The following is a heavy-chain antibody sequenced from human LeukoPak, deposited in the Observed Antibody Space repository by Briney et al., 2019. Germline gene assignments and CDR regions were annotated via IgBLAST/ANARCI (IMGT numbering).Heavy chain of an antibody. D-gene: IGHD7-27*01. Sequence: SETLSLTCTVSGGSISSGSYYWNWIRQPAGKGLEWIGRIYTSGDTKYNPSLKSRVSISVDVSKNQLSLKLTSVTAADTAVYYCASLRLGHYMDVWGKGTTVTVSS. J-gene: IGHJ6*03. CDR2: IYTSGDT. CDR3: ASLRLGHYMDV. CDR1: GGSISSGSYY. V-gene: IGHV4-61*02.